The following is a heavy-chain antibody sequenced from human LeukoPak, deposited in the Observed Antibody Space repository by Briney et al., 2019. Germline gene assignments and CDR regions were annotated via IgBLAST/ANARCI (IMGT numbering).Heavy chain of an antibody. D-gene: IGHD6-6*01. Sequence: SETLSLTCTVSGGSISSYYWSWIRQPPGKGLEWIGYIYYSGSTNYNPSLKSRVTISVDTSKNQFSLKLSSVTAADTAVYYCARRVYSSSWDDAFDIWGQGTMVTVSS. V-gene: IGHV4-59*01. CDR2: IYYSGST. CDR1: GGSISSYY. J-gene: IGHJ3*02. CDR3: ARRVYSSSWDDAFDI.